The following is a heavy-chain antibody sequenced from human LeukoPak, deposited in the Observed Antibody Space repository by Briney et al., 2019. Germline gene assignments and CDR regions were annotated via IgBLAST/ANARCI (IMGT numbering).Heavy chain of an antibody. CDR1: GGSISSYY. CDR2: IYYSGST. V-gene: IGHV4-59*01. D-gene: IGHD2-15*01. Sequence: SETLSLTCTVSGGSISSYYWSWIRQPPGKGLEWIGYIYYSGSTNYNPSLKSRVTISEDTSKNQFSLKLSSVTAADTAVYYCARLEELLFFDYWGQGTLVTVSS. CDR3: ARLEELLFFDY. J-gene: IGHJ4*02.